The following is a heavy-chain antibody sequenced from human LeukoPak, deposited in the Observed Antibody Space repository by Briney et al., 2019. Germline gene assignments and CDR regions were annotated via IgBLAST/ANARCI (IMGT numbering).Heavy chain of an antibody. CDR1: GYTFTGYY. CDR3: ATLPGGYSSGWHGAFDI. J-gene: IGHJ3*02. CDR2: INPNSGGT. D-gene: IGHD6-19*01. Sequence: ASVKVSCKASGYTFTGYYMHWVRQAPGQGLEWMGWINPNSGGTNYAQKFQGRVTMTRDTSISTAYMELNRLRSDDTAVYYCATLPGGYSSGWHGAFDIWGQGTMVTVSS. V-gene: IGHV1-2*02.